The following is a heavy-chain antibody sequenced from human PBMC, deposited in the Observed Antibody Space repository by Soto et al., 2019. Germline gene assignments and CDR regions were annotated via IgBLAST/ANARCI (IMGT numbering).Heavy chain of an antibody. CDR3: AHTHTVTNFDY. J-gene: IGHJ4*02. V-gene: IGHV2-5*02. CDR1: GFSLSTSGVG. D-gene: IGHD4-17*01. CDR2: IYWDDDK. Sequence: QITLKESGPTLVKPTQTLTLTCTFSGFSLSTSGVGVGWIRQPPGKALEWLALIYWDDDKRYSPSLKSRLTITKDTSKTQVVLTKTNMDPVDTDTDYCAHTHTVTNFDYWGQGTLVTVSS.